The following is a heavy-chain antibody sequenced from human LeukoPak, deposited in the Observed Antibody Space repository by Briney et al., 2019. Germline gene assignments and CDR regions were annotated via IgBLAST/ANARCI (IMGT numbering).Heavy chain of an antibody. Sequence: GGSLRLSCAASGFTFSSYAMSWVRQAPGKGMEWVSAISGSGGSTYYADSVKGRFTISRDNSKNTLYLQMNSLRAEDTAVYYCAKTYYDFWSGYTDVWGQGTTVTVSS. CDR3: AKTYYDFWSGYTDV. D-gene: IGHD3-3*01. CDR1: GFTFSSYA. CDR2: ISGSGGST. V-gene: IGHV3-23*01. J-gene: IGHJ6*02.